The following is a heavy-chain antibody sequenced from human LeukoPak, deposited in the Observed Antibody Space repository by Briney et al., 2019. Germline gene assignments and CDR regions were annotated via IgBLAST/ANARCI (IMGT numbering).Heavy chain of an antibody. J-gene: IGHJ4*02. V-gene: IGHV3-30*02. CDR1: GFTFSSYG. CDR3: ENPDSDYVDY. Sequence: PGGSLRLSCAASGFTFSSYGMHWVRQAPAKGLEWVAFIRYDGSNKYYADPVKGRFTVSRDNSKNTLYLQMNSLRGEDTAVYYCENPDSDYVDYWGQGTLVTVSS. D-gene: IGHD3-10*01. CDR2: IRYDGSNK.